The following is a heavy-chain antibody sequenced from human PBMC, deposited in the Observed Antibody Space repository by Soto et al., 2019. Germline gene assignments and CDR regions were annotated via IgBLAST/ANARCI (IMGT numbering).Heavy chain of an antibody. J-gene: IGHJ4*02. CDR3: ATHVPPIGY. D-gene: IGHD6-6*01. Sequence: QVQLVQSGAEVKKPGSSVKVSCKASGGTFSSYTISWVRQAPGQGLEWMGRIIPILGIANYAQKFQGRVTXXEDKSTSTAYMELSSLRSEDTAVYYCATHVPPIGYWGQGTLVTVSS. CDR2: IIPILGIA. CDR1: GGTFSSYT. V-gene: IGHV1-69*02.